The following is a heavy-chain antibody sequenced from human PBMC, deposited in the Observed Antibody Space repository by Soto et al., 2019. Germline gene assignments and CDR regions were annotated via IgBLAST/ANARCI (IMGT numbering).Heavy chain of an antibody. D-gene: IGHD6-13*01. CDR2: IWYDGSNK. CDR1: GFTFSSYG. Sequence: QVQLVESGGCVVQPGRSLRLSCAASGFTFSSYGMHWVRQAPGKGLEWVAVIWYDGSNKYYADSVKGRFTISRDNSKNTLYLQMNSLRAEDTAVYYCARDRGLSIAAAVDPQYGMDVWGQGTTVTVSS. CDR3: ARDRGLSIAAAVDPQYGMDV. J-gene: IGHJ6*02. V-gene: IGHV3-33*01.